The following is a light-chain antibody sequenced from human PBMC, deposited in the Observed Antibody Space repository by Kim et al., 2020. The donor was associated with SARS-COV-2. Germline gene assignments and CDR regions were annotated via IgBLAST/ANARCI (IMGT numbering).Light chain of an antibody. V-gene: IGKV3-20*01. CDR2: GAS. CDR1: QSVSSSY. J-gene: IGKJ4*01. CDR3: QQYGSSHSLT. Sequence: PGERATLSCRASQSVSSSYLAWYQQKPGQAPRLLIYGASSRATGIPDRFSGSGSGTDFTLTISRLEPEDFAVYYCQQYGSSHSLTFGGGTKVDIK.